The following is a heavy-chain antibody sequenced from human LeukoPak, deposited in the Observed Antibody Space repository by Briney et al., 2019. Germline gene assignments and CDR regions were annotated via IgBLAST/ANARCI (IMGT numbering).Heavy chain of an antibody. CDR3: AKTLTGSYYLGGFDY. CDR1: GGSVSSGSYY. D-gene: IGHD1-26*01. CDR2: IYYSGST. J-gene: IGHJ4*02. Sequence: SETLSLTCTVSGGSVSSGSYYWSWIRQPPGKGLEWIGYIYYSGSTKYNPSLKSRVTISVDTSKNQFSLKLSSVTAADTAVYYCAKTLTGSYYLGGFDYWGQGTLVTVSS. V-gene: IGHV4-61*01.